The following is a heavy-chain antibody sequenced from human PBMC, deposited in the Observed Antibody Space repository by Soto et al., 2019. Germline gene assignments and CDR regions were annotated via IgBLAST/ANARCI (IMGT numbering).Heavy chain of an antibody. CDR1: GGSISNYY. V-gene: IGHV4-59*08. CDR3: ARHRYSYGVYYFDY. Sequence: PSETLSLTCIVSGGSISNYYWSWIRQPPGKGLEWIGYIYYSGSTNYNPSLTSRVTISVDTSKNQFSLKLSSVTAADTAVCYCARHRYSYGVYYFDYWGQGTLVTVSS. D-gene: IGHD5-18*01. CDR2: IYYSGST. J-gene: IGHJ4*02.